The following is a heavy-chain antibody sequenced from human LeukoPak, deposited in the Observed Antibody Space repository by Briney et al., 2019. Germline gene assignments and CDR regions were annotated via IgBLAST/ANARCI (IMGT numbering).Heavy chain of an antibody. CDR3: ARETSQKGAHYMDV. D-gene: IGHD3-16*01. CDR1: GASISSSNW. Sequence: PSGTLSLTCAVSGASISSSNWWSWVRQSPGKGLEWIGEIYHSGRTNYNPSLKSRGTISVDKSRNQFSLKVTSVTAADTAVYYCARETSQKGAHYMDVWGKGTTVTISS. V-gene: IGHV4-4*02. CDR2: IYHSGRT. J-gene: IGHJ6*03.